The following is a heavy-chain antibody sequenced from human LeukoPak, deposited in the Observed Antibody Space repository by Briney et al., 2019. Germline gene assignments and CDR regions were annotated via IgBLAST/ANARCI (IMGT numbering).Heavy chain of an antibody. V-gene: IGHV1-18*04. CDR1: GYTFTSYG. Sequence: GASVKVSCKASGYTFTSYGISWVRQAPGQGLEWMGWISAYNGNTNYAQKLQGRVTMTTDTSTSTAYMELRSLRSDDTAVYYCARDQESGIVVVPAAMPGGYWGPGTLVTVSS. CDR2: ISAYNGNT. D-gene: IGHD2-2*01. J-gene: IGHJ4*02. CDR3: ARDQESGIVVVPAAMPGGY.